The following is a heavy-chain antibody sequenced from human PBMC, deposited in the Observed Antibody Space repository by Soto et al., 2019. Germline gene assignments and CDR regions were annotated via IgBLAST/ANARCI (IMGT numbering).Heavy chain of an antibody. CDR2: IRYDGSER. D-gene: IGHD6-19*01. V-gene: IGHV3-33*01. Sequence: GGSLRLSCAAPGFLFSTYGMHWVRQAPGKGLEWVTVIRYDGSERYYADSVKGRFTISRDTSKNQFSLKLSSVTAADTAVYYCARASSGLAVAGTVYFDYWGQGTLVTVSS. CDR1: GFLFSTYG. CDR3: ARASSGLAVAGTVYFDY. J-gene: IGHJ4*02.